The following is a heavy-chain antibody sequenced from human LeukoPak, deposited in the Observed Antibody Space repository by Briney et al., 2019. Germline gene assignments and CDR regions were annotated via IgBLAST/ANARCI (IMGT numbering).Heavy chain of an antibody. CDR2: IKQDGNEK. V-gene: IGHV3-7*04. J-gene: IGHJ4*02. CDR3: ARGRSGSRYLDY. Sequence: GGSLRLSCAASGFTFSSYSMNWVRQAPGKGLEWVANIKQDGNEKYYVDSVKGRFTISRDNPENSLYLQMNSLRAEDTAVYYCARGRSGSRYLDYWGQGTLVTVSS. CDR1: GFTFSSYS. D-gene: IGHD1-26*01.